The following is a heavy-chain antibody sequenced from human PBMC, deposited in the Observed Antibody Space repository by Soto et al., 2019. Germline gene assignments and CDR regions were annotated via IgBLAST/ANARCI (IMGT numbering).Heavy chain of an antibody. V-gene: IGHV4-34*01. Sequence: QVQLQQWGAGLLKPSETLSLTCAVYGGSFSGYYWSWIRQPPGKGLEWIGEINHSGSTNYNPSLKSRVTISVDTSKNQFSLKLSSVTAADTAVYYCARAEDYGDYVRLFDYWGQGTLVTVSS. D-gene: IGHD4-17*01. CDR1: GGSFSGYY. CDR2: INHSGST. CDR3: ARAEDYGDYVRLFDY. J-gene: IGHJ4*02.